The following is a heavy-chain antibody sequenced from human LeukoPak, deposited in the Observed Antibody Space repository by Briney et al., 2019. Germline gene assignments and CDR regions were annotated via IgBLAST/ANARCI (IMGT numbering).Heavy chain of an antibody. CDR2: ISAYNGNT. Sequence: LRASVKVSCKASGYTFTSYGISWVRQAPGQGLEWMGWISAYNGNTNYAQKLQGRVTMATDTSTSTAYMGLRSLRSDDTAVYYCARYRDYGDYYFDYWGQGTLVTVSS. CDR3: ARYRDYGDYYFDY. D-gene: IGHD4-17*01. J-gene: IGHJ4*02. V-gene: IGHV1-18*01. CDR1: GYTFTSYG.